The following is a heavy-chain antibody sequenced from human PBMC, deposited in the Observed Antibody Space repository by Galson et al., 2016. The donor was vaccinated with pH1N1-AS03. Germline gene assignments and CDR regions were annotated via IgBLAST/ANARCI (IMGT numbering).Heavy chain of an antibody. CDR1: GLSFSTNW. CDR3: ARDVGGPYDY. J-gene: IGHJ4*02. D-gene: IGHD4-23*01. CDR2: INDDGNTA. Sequence: SLRLSCAAPGLSFSTNWMHWVCKAPGKALVWVAHINDDGNTARHADSVKGRFIISRDNAKNTLYLHMNSLRVEDTAVYYCARDVGGPYDYWGQGTLVTVSS. V-gene: IGHV3-74*01.